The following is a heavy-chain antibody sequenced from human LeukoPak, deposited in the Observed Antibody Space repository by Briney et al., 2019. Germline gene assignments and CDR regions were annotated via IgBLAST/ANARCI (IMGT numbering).Heavy chain of an antibody. Sequence: GGSLRLSCAASKFTFSKYWMSWVRQAPGKGLEWVADIKEDGSEKYYVDSVKGRFNISRQNAKSSLFLQMNSLRAEDTAVYYCARHRSGGSQDDAFDIWGQGTMVTVPS. D-gene: IGHD2-15*01. J-gene: IGHJ3*02. V-gene: IGHV3-7*01. CDR3: ARHRSGGSQDDAFDI. CDR2: IKEDGSEK. CDR1: KFTFSKYW.